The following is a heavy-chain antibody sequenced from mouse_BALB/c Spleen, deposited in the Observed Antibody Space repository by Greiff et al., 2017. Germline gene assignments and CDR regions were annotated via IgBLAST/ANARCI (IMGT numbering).Heavy chain of an antibody. CDR2: IWAGGST. V-gene: IGHV2-9*02. CDR3: ARGLTGYYAMDY. D-gene: IGHD4-1*01. Sequence: VQLQESGPGLVAPSQSLSITCTVSGFSLTSYGVHWVRQPPGKGLEWLGVIWAGGSTNYNSALMSRLSISKDNSKSQVFLKMNSLQTDDTAMYYCARGLTGYYAMDYWGQGTSVTVSS. J-gene: IGHJ4*01. CDR1: GFSLTSYG.